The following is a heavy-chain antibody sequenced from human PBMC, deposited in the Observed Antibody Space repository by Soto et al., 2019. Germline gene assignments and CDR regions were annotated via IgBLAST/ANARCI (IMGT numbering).Heavy chain of an antibody. D-gene: IGHD6-6*01. Sequence: PGGSLRLSCAASGFTFSSYAMSWVRQAPGKGLEWVSAISGSGGSTYYADSVKGRFTISRDNSKNTLYLQMNSLRAEDTAVYYCAKPMKAARPGYYYYYGMDVWGQGTTVTVSS. CDR1: GFTFSSYA. CDR3: AKPMKAARPGYYYYYGMDV. J-gene: IGHJ6*02. V-gene: IGHV3-23*01. CDR2: ISGSGGST.